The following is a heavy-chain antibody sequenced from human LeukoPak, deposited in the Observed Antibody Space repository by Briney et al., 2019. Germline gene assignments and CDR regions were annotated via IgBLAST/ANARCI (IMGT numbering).Heavy chain of an antibody. D-gene: IGHD5-12*01. J-gene: IGHJ5*02. CDR2: IYYSGST. CDR1: GGSISSGGYY. V-gene: IGHV4-31*03. CDR3: AREVDIAQNWFDP. Sequence: SQTLSLTCTVSGGSISSGGYYWSWIRQHPGKGLEWIGYIYYSGSTYYNPSLKSRVTISVDTSKNQFSLKLSSVTAADTAVYCCAREVDIAQNWFDPWGQGTLVTVSS.